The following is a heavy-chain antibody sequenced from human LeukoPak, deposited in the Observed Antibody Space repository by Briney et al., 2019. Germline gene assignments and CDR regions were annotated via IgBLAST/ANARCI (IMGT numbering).Heavy chain of an antibody. V-gene: IGHV4-4*07. CDR1: GGSISSYY. Sequence: SETLSLTCTVSGGSISSYYWSWIRQPAGKGLEWIGRIYTSGSTDYNPSLKSRVTMSVDTSKNQFSLKLSSVTAADTAVYYCARDNPPRRVAENWFDPWGQGTLVTVSS. CDR3: ARDNPPRRVAENWFDP. J-gene: IGHJ5*02. D-gene: IGHD6-13*01. CDR2: IYTSGST.